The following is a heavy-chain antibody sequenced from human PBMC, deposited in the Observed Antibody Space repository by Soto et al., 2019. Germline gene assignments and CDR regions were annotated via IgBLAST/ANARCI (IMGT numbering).Heavy chain of an antibody. Sequence: EVQLLESGGGLVQPGGSLRLSCAASGFTFSNYAMSWVRQAPGKGLEWVSAIVGSGGNIYYADSVKGRFTISSDNSKNTLYLQMHSLRVEDTAVYYCAKPDLLAVAGRSYAFDVWGQGTMVTVSS. D-gene: IGHD6-19*01. CDR1: GFTFSNYA. CDR3: AKPDLLAVAGRSYAFDV. J-gene: IGHJ3*01. CDR2: IVGSGGNI. V-gene: IGHV3-23*01.